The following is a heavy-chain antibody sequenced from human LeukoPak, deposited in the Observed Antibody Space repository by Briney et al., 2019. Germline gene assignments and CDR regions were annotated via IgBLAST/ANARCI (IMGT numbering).Heavy chain of an antibody. D-gene: IGHD3-22*01. Sequence: ASVKVSCKASGYTFTGYSMHWVRQAPGQGLEWMGWINPNSGGTNYAQKFQGRVTMARDTSISTAYMELSRLRSDDTAVYYCARDTRYYDSSGYQKYYFDYWGQGTLVSVSS. CDR2: INPNSGGT. CDR3: ARDTRYYDSSGYQKYYFDY. J-gene: IGHJ4*02. V-gene: IGHV1-2*02. CDR1: GYTFTGYS.